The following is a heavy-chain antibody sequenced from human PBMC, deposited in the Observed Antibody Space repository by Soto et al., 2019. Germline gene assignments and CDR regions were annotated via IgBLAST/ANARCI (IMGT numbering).Heavy chain of an antibody. Sequence: QITLKEAGPTLVRPTQTLTLTCTFSGISLSTSGLGVGWIRQPPGKALEWLALIYWNDDKRYSPSLKARLTLTKDRPHNPVVLTMTNMDPVDTATYYCAHRPSGWYLFDYWGQGTLVTVSS. CDR1: GISLSTSGLG. V-gene: IGHV2-5*01. J-gene: IGHJ4*02. CDR3: AHRPSGWYLFDY. CDR2: IYWNDDK. D-gene: IGHD6-19*01.